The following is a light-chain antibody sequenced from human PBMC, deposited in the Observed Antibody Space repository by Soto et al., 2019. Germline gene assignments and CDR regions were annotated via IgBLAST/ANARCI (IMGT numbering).Light chain of an antibody. CDR2: EVS. V-gene: IGLV2-8*01. CDR1: SSDVGGYNY. CDR3: LSYADTAYV. J-gene: IGLJ1*01. Sequence: QSVLTQPPSASGSPGQSVTISCAGTSSDVGGYNYVSWYQQYPGKVPKLMIYEVSERPSGVPDRFSGSKSGNTAFLTVSGLQADDEADYYCLSYADTAYVFGTGTKVTVL.